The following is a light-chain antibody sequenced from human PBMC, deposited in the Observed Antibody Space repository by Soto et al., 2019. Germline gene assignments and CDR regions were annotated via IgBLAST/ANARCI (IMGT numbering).Light chain of an antibody. CDR1: QTISSSY. V-gene: IGKV3-20*01. Sequence: EIVLTQSPGTLSVSPGERATLSCRASQTISSSYLAWYRQKPGQAPSLLIYGTSSRATGIPDRFRGSGSGTDFTLTISRLEPEDSAIYYCQQYGSWTFGQGTKVEIK. J-gene: IGKJ1*01. CDR2: GTS. CDR3: QQYGSWT.